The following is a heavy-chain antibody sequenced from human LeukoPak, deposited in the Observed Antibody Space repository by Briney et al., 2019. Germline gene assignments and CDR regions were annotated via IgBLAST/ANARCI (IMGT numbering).Heavy chain of an antibody. J-gene: IGHJ4*02. CDR1: GFTFSSYA. V-gene: IGHV3-23*01. CDR3: AKEGDLQQLVPFYY. D-gene: IGHD6-13*01. Sequence: PGGSLRLSCAASGFTFSSYAMSWVRQAPGKGLEWVSAISGSGGSTYYADSVKGRFTISRDNSKNTLYLQMNSLRAEGTGVYYCAKEGDLQQLVPFYYLGQGTLVTLS. CDR2: ISGSGGST.